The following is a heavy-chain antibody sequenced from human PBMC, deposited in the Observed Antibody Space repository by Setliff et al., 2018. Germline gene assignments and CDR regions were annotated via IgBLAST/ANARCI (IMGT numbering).Heavy chain of an antibody. CDR2: INPKTGGT. V-gene: IGHV1-2*04. D-gene: IGHD3-16*01. CDR1: GYTFTSYG. CDR3: ARSDHLVVDGFDV. J-gene: IGHJ3*01. Sequence: ASVKVSCKASGYTFTSYGISWVRQAPGQGLEWMGWINPKTGGTNLAQKFQGWVSMTRDTSITTAYMELSRLTSDDMAVYFCARSDHLVVDGFDVWGQGTMVTVS.